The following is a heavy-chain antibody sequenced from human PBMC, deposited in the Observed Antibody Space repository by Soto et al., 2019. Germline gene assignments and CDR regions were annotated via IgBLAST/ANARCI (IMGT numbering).Heavy chain of an antibody. CDR3: AREGGEGNYFDY. V-gene: IGHV4-39*02. D-gene: IGHD3-16*01. Sequence: QLQLQESGPGLVKPSETLSLTCTVSGGSISSNNYYWGWIRQSPGMGLEWIGSIYYTGSTYYNPSLKSRVPIPVDTSKNRFSLRLSSVTAADTAVYYCAREGGEGNYFDYWGQGTLVTVSS. CDR2: IYYTGST. J-gene: IGHJ4*02. CDR1: GGSISSNNYY.